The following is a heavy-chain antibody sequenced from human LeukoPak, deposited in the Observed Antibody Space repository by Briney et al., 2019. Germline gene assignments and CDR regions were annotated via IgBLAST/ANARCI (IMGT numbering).Heavy chain of an antibody. CDR2: IFYSGNT. J-gene: IGHJ1*01. Sequence: PSETLSLTCSVSGDSITTSYWNWIRQPPGQGLEWIGSIFYSGNTKYNPFLKSRVTISVDTSKTQFSLKLSSVTAADTAVYFCARGSTIFGFQHWGQGTLVTVSS. V-gene: IGHV4-59*01. D-gene: IGHD3-3*01. CDR3: ARGSTIFGFQH. CDR1: GDSITTSY.